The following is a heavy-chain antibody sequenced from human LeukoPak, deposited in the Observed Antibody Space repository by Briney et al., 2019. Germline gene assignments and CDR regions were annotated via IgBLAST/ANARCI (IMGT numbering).Heavy chain of an antibody. D-gene: IGHD3-3*01. CDR3: ARLSPYYDFWSGTHFDP. V-gene: IGHV4-30-4*08. CDR1: GASISSGSNY. CDR2: IYYSGST. Sequence: SETLSLTCTVSGASISSGSNYWSWIRQPPGKGLEWIGYIYYSGSTYYNPSLKSRVTISVDTSKNQFSLKLSSVTAADTAVYYCARLSPYYDFWSGTHFDPWGQGTLVTVSS. J-gene: IGHJ5*02.